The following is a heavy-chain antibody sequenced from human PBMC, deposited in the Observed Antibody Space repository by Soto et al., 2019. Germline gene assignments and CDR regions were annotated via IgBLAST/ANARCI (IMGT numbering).Heavy chain of an antibody. CDR3: ARYGSGSAYAH. J-gene: IGHJ4*02. CDR2: ISTDGGGR. V-gene: IGHV3-64*02. CDR1: YV. Sequence: YVMHGARQAPGKGLQYVAAISTDGGGRYYTDSVKGRFIISRDNSKSTLYLQMGSLRGEDMAVYYCARYGSGSAYAHWGQGAPVTVSS. D-gene: IGHD3-10*01.